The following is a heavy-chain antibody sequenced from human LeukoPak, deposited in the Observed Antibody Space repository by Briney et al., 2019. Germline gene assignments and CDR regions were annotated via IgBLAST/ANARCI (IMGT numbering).Heavy chain of an antibody. D-gene: IGHD3-3*01. Sequence: SETLSLTCTVSGGSISSYSWSWIRQPAGKRLEWIGRIYNSGSTNCNPSLKSRVTMSVDTSENQFSLKLGSVTAADTAVYYCARLPRYDFWSWGQGTLVTVSS. J-gene: IGHJ4*02. CDR3: ARLPRYDFWS. V-gene: IGHV4-4*07. CDR2: IYNSGST. CDR1: GGSISSYS.